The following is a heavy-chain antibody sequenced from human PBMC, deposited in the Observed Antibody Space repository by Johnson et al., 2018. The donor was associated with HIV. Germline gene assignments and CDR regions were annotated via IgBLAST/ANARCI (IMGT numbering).Heavy chain of an antibody. V-gene: IGHV3-15*01. D-gene: IGHD4-17*01. Sequence: VQLVESGGGLVKPGGSLRLSCAASGFTFSNNAMSWVRQAPGKGLEWVGRLKSRTDGETADYAAPVKGRFTISRDNTKNTVSLQMIILRPKDTGVYYCAKDRMYDYGDYGGAFDIWGQGTMVTVSS. CDR1: GFTFSNNA. CDR2: LKSRTDGETA. CDR3: AKDRMYDYGDYGGAFDI. J-gene: IGHJ3*02.